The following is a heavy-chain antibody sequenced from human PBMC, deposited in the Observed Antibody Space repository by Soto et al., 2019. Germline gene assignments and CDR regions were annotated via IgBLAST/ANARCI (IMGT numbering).Heavy chain of an antibody. CDR3: ARVGGNWNDDYFDY. CDR2: MNPNSGDT. J-gene: IGHJ4*02. V-gene: IGHV1-8*01. Sequence: ASVKVSCEASGYTFTNYDINWVRQATGQGPEWMGWMNPNSGDTGYAQNFQGRVTMTRDTSIRTAYMELSSLRSEDTAVYYCARVGGNWNDDYFDYWGQGTLVTSPQ. CDR1: GYTFTNYD. D-gene: IGHD1-1*01.